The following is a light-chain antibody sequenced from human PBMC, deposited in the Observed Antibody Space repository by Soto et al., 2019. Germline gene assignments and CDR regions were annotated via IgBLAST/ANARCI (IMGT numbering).Light chain of an antibody. CDR1: QTISIW. J-gene: IGKJ1*01. V-gene: IGKV1-5*03. Sequence: DIQMTQSPSTLSGSVGDRVTITCRASQTISIWLAWYQQKPGKAPKLLIYKASTLKSGVPSSFSGSGSGTEFTLTISRLQPDDFATYYCQHYNSYSEAFGQRTKVELK. CDR3: QHYNSYSEA. CDR2: KAS.